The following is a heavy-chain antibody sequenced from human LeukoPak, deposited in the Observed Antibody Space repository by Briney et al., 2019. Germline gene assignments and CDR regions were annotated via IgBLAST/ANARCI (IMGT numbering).Heavy chain of an antibody. CDR2: FDPEDGET. CDR3: ATGHPAVAGPSVDYFDY. Sequence: ASVKVSCKVSGYTLTELSMHWVRQAPGKGLEWMGGFDPEDGETIYAQKFQGRVTMTEDTSTDTAYMELSSLRSEDTAVYYCATGHPAVAGPSVDYFDYWGQGTLVTVSS. CDR1: GYTLTELS. D-gene: IGHD6-19*01. V-gene: IGHV1-24*01. J-gene: IGHJ4*02.